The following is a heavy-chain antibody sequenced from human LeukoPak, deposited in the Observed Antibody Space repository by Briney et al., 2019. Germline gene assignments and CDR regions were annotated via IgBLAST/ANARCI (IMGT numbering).Heavy chain of an antibody. CDR3: ARGYGSGSYYYGWFDP. J-gene: IGHJ5*02. D-gene: IGHD3-10*01. Sequence: SQTLSLTCTVSGGSISSGDYHWNWIRQSPRKGLEWIGSIHDSGSTYYNPSLKSRLTISVDMSKKQISLKLSSVTAADTAVYYCARGYGSGSYYYGWFDPWGQGTLVTVSS. CDR2: IHDSGST. V-gene: IGHV4-30-4*01. CDR1: GGSISSGDYH.